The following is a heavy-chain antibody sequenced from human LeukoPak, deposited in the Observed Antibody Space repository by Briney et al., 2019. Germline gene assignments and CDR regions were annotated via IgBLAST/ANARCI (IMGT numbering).Heavy chain of an antibody. Sequence: GGSLRLSCSASGFTVSSDYMSWVRQAPGKGLAWLSVIYSGGTTYYADSVKGRFTISRDNSKNTVYLQMNSLRVEDTTMYYCTRGGSVPATRSFDYWGQGTLVTVSS. V-gene: IGHV3-66*01. J-gene: IGHJ4*02. CDR2: IYSGGTT. CDR1: GFTVSSDY. CDR3: TRGGSVPATRSFDY. D-gene: IGHD6-19*01.